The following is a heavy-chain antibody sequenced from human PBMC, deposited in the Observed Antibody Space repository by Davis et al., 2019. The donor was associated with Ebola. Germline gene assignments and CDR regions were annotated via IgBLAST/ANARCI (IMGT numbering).Heavy chain of an antibody. CDR2: IRSKANSYAT. D-gene: IGHD6-25*01. V-gene: IGHV3-73*01. CDR1: GFTFSDSA. Sequence: GASLKISCAASGFTFSDSAMHWVRQASGKGLEWVGRIRSKANSYATAYAASVKGRFTISRDDSKNTAYLQMNSLKTEDTAVYYCTYTYSSGEDVWGQGTTVTVSS. CDR3: TYTYSSGEDV. J-gene: IGHJ6*02.